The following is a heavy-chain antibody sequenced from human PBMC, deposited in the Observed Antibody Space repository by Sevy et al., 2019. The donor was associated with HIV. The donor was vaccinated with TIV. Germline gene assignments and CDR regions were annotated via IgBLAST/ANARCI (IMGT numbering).Heavy chain of an antibody. Sequence: GESLKISCKGSGYSFTSYWIGWVRQMPGKGLEWMGIIYPGDSDTRYSPSFQGQVTISAEKSISTAYLQWSSLKASYTAMYDCARPAHYYDSSDYYSYYFDYWGQRTLVTVSS. J-gene: IGHJ4*02. CDR1: GYSFTSYW. D-gene: IGHD3-22*01. CDR3: ARPAHYYDSSDYYSYYFDY. V-gene: IGHV5-51*01. CDR2: IYPGDSDT.